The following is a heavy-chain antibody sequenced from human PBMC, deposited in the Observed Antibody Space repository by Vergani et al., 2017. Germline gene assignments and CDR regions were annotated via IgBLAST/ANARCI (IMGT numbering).Heavy chain of an antibody. CDR3: ARHSTVEWLVILVWINP. Sequence: QLQLQESAPGLVKPSATLSLTCSVSGASIRSSNYYCGWIRQPPGKGLQWIASIYYSGSTYYNPSLKSRVTISVDTSKNQFSLKLSAVTASDTAVYFCARHSTVEWLVILVWINPWGKGILVTVCS. D-gene: IGHD6-19*01. V-gene: IGHV4-39*01. CDR1: GASIRSSNYY. CDR2: IYYSGST. J-gene: IGHJ5*02.